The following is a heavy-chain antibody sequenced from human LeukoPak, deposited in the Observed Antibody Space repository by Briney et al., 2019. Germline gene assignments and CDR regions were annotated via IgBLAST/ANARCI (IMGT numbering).Heavy chain of an antibody. CDR3: ASQSGYDSLFDY. J-gene: IGHJ4*02. D-gene: IGHD5-12*01. CDR1: GFTFSSYG. CDR2: IWYDGSNK. Sequence: GGSLRLSCAASGFTFSSYGMHWVRQAPGKGLEWVAVIWYDGSNKYYADSVKGRFTISRDNSKNTLYLQMNSLRAEDTAVYFWASQSGYDSLFDYWGQGTLVTVSS. V-gene: IGHV3-33*01.